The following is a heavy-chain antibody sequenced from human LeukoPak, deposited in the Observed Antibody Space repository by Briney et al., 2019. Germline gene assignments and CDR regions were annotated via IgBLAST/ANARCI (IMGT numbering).Heavy chain of an antibody. CDR3: ARTRYYYNSRSYGAPYYFDY. Sequence: ETLSLTCTVSGVSISSSNSYWGWIRQPPGKGLEWIGSIYYSGNTYYNASLKSQVSISIDTSKNQFSLRLTSVTAADTAVYYCARTRYYYNSRSYGAPYYFDYWGQGTLVTVSS. J-gene: IGHJ4*02. CDR1: GVSISSSNSY. V-gene: IGHV4-39*01. CDR2: IYYSGNT. D-gene: IGHD3-10*01.